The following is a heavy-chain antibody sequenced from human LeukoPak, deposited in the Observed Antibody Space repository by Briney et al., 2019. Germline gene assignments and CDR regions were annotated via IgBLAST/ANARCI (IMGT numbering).Heavy chain of an antibody. V-gene: IGHV4-34*01. D-gene: IGHD3-3*01. CDR2: INHSGST. Sequence: SETLSLTCDVYGGSFSGCYWSWICQPPGKGLEWIGKINHSGSTNYNPSLKSRVTILVDTSKNYFFLNLNSVTAADTAVYYCARGKVLRFLEWLPGAFDIWGQGTMVTVSS. J-gene: IGHJ3*02. CDR3: ARGKVLRFLEWLPGAFDI. CDR1: GGSFSGCY.